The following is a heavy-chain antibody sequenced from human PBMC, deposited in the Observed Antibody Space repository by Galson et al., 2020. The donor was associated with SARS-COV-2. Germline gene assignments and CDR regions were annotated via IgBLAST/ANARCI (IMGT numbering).Heavy chain of an antibody. CDR1: GFTFSSYA. J-gene: IGHJ2*01. D-gene: IGHD4-17*01. Sequence: SCAASGFTFSSYAMHWVRQAPGKGLEWVAVISYDGSNKYYADSVKGRFTISRDNSKNTLYLQMNSLRAEDTAVYYCARDERLYGDRCFDRWGRGTLVTVSS. V-gene: IGHV3-30*04. CDR2: ISYDGSNK. CDR3: ARDERLYGDRCFDR.